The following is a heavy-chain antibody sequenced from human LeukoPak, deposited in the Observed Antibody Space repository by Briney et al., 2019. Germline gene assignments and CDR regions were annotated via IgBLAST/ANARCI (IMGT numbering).Heavy chain of an antibody. CDR1: RYTFSSYD. CDR3: ARGSLTSSGWYYDYYYYYYGMDV. CDR2: MNPNSGNT. Sequence: ASVNVSCEASRYTFSSYDINWVRQATGQGLEWMGWMNPNSGNTGYAQKFQGRVTMTRNTSISAAYMELSSPRSEDTAVYYCARGSLTSSGWYYDYYYYYYGMDVWGQGTTVTVSS. D-gene: IGHD6-19*01. V-gene: IGHV1-8*01. J-gene: IGHJ6*02.